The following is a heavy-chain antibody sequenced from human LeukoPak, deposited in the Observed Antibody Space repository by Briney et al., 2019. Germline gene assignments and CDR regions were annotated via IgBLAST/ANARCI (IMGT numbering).Heavy chain of an antibody. CDR3: TRDDLYCGGDCYYYGMDV. CDR1: GFTFGDYA. J-gene: IGHJ6*02. V-gene: IGHV3-49*03. CDR2: IRSKAYGGTT. Sequence: GGSLRLSCTASGFTFGDYAMSWFRQAPGKGLEWVGFIRSKAYGGTTECAASVKGRFTISRDDSKSIAYLQMNSLKTEDTAVYYCTRDDLYCGGDCYYYGMDVWGQGTTVTVSS. D-gene: IGHD2-21*01.